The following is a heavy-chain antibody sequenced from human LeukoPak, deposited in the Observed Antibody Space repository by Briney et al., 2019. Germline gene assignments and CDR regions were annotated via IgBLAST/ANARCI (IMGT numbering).Heavy chain of an antibody. CDR3: ARASPVLRYFDWLFFDWFDP. Sequence: ASVKVSCKASGYTFTRYYIHWVRQAPGQGLEWMGWISAYNGNTNYAQKLQGRVTMTTDTSTSTAYMELRSLRSDDTAVYYCARASPVLRYFDWLFFDWFDPWGQGTLVTVSS. CDR1: GYTFTRYY. J-gene: IGHJ5*02. CDR2: ISAYNGNT. V-gene: IGHV1-18*04. D-gene: IGHD3-9*01.